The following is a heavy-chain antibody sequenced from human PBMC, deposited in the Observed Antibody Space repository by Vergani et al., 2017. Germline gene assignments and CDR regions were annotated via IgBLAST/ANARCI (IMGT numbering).Heavy chain of an antibody. Sequence: QVQLQQWGAGLLKPSETLSLTCAVYGGSFSGYYWSWISQPPGKGLEWVGEINHSGSTNYNPSLNSRVTISVDTSKNQFTLTLSSVTAADPAVYYCASKGSGWYFGVDYWGQGTLVTVSS. CDR2: INHSGST. D-gene: IGHD6-19*01. CDR1: GGSFSGYY. CDR3: ASKGSGWYFGVDY. V-gene: IGHV4-34*01. J-gene: IGHJ4*02.